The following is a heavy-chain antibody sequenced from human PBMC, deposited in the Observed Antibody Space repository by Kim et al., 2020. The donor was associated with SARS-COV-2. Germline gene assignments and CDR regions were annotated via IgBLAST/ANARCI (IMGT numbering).Heavy chain of an antibody. Sequence: SETLSLTCAVYGGSFSGYYWSWIRQPPGKGLEWIGEINHSGSTNYNPSLKSRVTISVDTSKNQFSLKLSPVTAADTAVYYCARALGLGYVWGSYRRGSFDYWGQGTLVTVSS. CDR1: GGSFSGYY. J-gene: IGHJ4*02. D-gene: IGHD3-16*02. CDR3: ARALGLGYVWGSYRRGSFDY. V-gene: IGHV4-34*01. CDR2: INHSGST.